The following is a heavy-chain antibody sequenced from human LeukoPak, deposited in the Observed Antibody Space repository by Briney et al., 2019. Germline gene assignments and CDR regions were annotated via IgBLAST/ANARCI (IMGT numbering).Heavy chain of an antibody. CDR2: IYTSGST. V-gene: IGHV4-61*02. J-gene: IGHJ4*02. CDR1: GGSISSGSYY. D-gene: IGHD3-22*01. CDR3: AREYYDSSGYYTGDY. Sequence: SQTLSLTCTVSGGSISSGSYYWSWIRQPAGKGLEWIGRIYTSGSTNCNPSLKSRVTISVDTSKNLFSLKLSSVTAADTAVYYCAREYYDSSGYYTGDYWGQGTLVTVSS.